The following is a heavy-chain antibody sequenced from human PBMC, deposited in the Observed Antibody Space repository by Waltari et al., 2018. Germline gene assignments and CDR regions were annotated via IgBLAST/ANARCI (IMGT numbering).Heavy chain of an antibody. D-gene: IGHD6-6*01. V-gene: IGHV3-7*01. J-gene: IGHJ4*02. CDR2: IKEAGSGK. Sequence: EVQLVESGGGLVQPGGSLRLSCAASGFTFSSYWMSWVRQAPGKGRGGGAKIKEAGSGKSYVDSVKGRFTISRDNAKNSLSLQMNSLRAEDTAVYYCARISSTATRDSWGQGTLVTVSS. CDR3: ARISSTATRDS. CDR1: GFTFSSYW.